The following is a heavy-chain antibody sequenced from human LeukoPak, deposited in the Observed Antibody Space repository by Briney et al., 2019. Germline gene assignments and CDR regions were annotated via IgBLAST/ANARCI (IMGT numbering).Heavy chain of an antibody. V-gene: IGHV4-34*01. J-gene: IGHJ4*02. CDR3: ARVRHRRDGYNSDY. CDR1: GGSFSGYY. D-gene: IGHD5-24*01. CDR2: INHSGST. Sequence: SETLSLTCAVYGGSFSGYYWSWIRQPPGKGLEWMGEINHSGSTNYNPSLKSRVAISVDTSKNQFSLKLSSVTAADTAVYYCARVRHRRDGYNSDYWGQGTLVTVSS.